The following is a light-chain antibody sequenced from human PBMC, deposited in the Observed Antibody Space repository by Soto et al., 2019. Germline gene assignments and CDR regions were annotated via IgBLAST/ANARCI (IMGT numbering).Light chain of an antibody. CDR1: QSVSSSY. Sequence: EIVLTQSPGTLSLSPGERATLSCRASQSVSSSYLAWYQQKPGQAPRLLIYGASSRATGIPDRFSGSGSGTDFTLTIRGLEPEDAALYYCQQYGSSPITSGQGTRLAI. V-gene: IGKV3-20*01. J-gene: IGKJ5*01. CDR3: QQYGSSPIT. CDR2: GAS.